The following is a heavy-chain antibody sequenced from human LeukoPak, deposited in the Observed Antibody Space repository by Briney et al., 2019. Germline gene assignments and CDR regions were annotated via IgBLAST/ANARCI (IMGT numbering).Heavy chain of an antibody. Sequence: PGGSLRLSCAASGFTFSSYSMNWVRQAPGKGLEWVSSISSSSSYIYYADSVKGRFTISRDNAKNSLYLQMNSLRAEDTAVYYCARDGQYYDFWSGYYNANFDYWGQGTLVTVSS. CDR1: GFTFSSYS. CDR3: ARDGQYYDFWSGYYNANFDY. D-gene: IGHD3-3*01. CDR2: ISSSSSYI. V-gene: IGHV3-21*01. J-gene: IGHJ4*02.